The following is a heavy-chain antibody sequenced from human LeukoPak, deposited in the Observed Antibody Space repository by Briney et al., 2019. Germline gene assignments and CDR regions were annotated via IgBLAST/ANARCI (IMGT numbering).Heavy chain of an antibody. CDR2: ISGSGTST. J-gene: IGHJ6*02. D-gene: IGHD2-15*01. CDR1: GFTFSSCA. V-gene: IGHV3-23*01. Sequence: GGSLRLSCAASGFTFSSCAMSWVRQAPGKGLEWVSGISGSGTSTYYADSVKGRFTISRDNSKNTLYLQMNSLRAEDTAMYYCARLGSPIVVVAATHGGMDVWGQGTTVTVSS. CDR3: ARLGSPIVVVAATHGGMDV.